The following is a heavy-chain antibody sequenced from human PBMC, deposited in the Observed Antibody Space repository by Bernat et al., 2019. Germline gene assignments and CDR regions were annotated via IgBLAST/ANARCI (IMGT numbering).Heavy chain of an antibody. V-gene: IGHV3-15*01. CDR1: GFTFSLAW. Sequence: DVQLVESGGRLVNPGGSLRLSCTASGFTFSLAWLDWVRQTPGKGLEWLGRTKSKRSGGAIDYSAPVKGRFTISRDDSRNTLYLQMDGLKNEDTGGYYCTWVQKPVGSFDIWGQGTMVTVSS. CDR3: TWVQKPVGSFDI. J-gene: IGHJ3*02. D-gene: IGHD3-10*01. CDR2: TKSKRSGGAI.